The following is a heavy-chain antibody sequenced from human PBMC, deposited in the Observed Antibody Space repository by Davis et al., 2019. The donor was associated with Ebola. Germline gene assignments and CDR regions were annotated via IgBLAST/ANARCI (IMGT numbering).Heavy chain of an antibody. CDR2: INTDGSST. D-gene: IGHD6-13*01. J-gene: IGHJ6*02. Sequence: PGGSLRLSCAASGFPFSSYWMHWVRQAPGKGLMYVSYINTDGSSTYYADSAKGRFTISRDNAKDTVYLQMNSLRPEDTGVYYCARAGYYNGLDVWGQGTTVTVSS. V-gene: IGHV3-74*01. CDR3: ARAGYYNGLDV. CDR1: GFPFSSYW.